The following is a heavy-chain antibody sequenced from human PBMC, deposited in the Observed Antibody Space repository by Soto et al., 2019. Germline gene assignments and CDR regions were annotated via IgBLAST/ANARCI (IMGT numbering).Heavy chain of an antibody. CDR3: ARHRITMVRGVNPYAWFDP. CDR1: GGSISSSSYY. Sequence: SETLSLTCTVSGGSISSSSYYWGWIRQPPGKGLEWIGSIYYSGSTYYNPSLKSRVTISVDTSKNQFSLKLSSVTAADTAVYYCARHRITMVRGVNPYAWFDPWGQGTLVTVSS. J-gene: IGHJ5*02. V-gene: IGHV4-39*01. CDR2: IYYSGST. D-gene: IGHD3-10*01.